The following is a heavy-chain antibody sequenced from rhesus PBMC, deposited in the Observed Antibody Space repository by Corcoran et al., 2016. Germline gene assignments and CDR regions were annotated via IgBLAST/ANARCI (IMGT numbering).Heavy chain of an antibody. Sequence: QVQLQESGPGLVKTSETLSLPCAVSGGSISDSYHWNWIRPPPGKGLEWIGNIDGKTATTHYNPSLKSRVTISRDTSKNQCILKFNSVTAADTAFYYCAREDGGRGPGRFDVWGAGVPVTVSS. CDR3: AREDGGRGPGRFDV. V-gene: IGHV4S9*01. CDR1: GGSISDSYH. D-gene: IGHD2-39*01. J-gene: IGHJ5-1*01. CDR2: IDGKTATT.